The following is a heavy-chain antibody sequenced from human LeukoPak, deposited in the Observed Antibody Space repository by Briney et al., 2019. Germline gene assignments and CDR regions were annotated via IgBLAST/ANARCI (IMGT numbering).Heavy chain of an antibody. Sequence: GASVKVSCKASGYAFSNYDIHWVRQATGQGLEWVGWINPDNGNTDSAQKFQGRVTFRSNISISTAYMELSSLRSEDTAVYYCAKGGYSTGWYSPWYFDLWGRGTLVTVSS. V-gene: IGHV1-8*03. J-gene: IGHJ2*01. CDR3: AKGGYSTGWYSPWYFDL. CDR2: INPDNGNT. D-gene: IGHD6-19*01. CDR1: GYAFSNYD.